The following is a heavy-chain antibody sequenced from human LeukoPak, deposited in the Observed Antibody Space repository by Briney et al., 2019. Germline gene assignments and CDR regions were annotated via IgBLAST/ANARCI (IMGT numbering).Heavy chain of an antibody. D-gene: IGHD1-26*01. CDR2: IDGSDGAS. J-gene: IGHJ1*01. CDR1: GFSFSSYV. Sequence: GGSLSLSCAASGFSFSSYVMSWVCQAPREGLEYVSYIDGSDGASSYADSVKGRLPISRDNSKNTLFLQMSSLRVEDSAVYYCARVDSGNYDYCGQRTHLTDPSPSNWG. V-gene: IGHV3-23*01. CDR3: ARVDSGNYDYCGQRTHLTDPSPSN.